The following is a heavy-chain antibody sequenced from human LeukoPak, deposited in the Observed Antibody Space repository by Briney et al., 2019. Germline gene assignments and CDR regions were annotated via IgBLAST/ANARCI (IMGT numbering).Heavy chain of an antibody. J-gene: IGHJ4*02. CDR3: ARAIIAVAGVYYFDY. CDR1: DYSISSGYY. CDR2: IYHSGST. V-gene: IGHV4-38-2*01. D-gene: IGHD6-19*01. Sequence: SETLSLTCAVSDYSISSGYYWGWIRQPPGKGLEWVGSIYHSGSTYYNPSLKSRVTISVDTSKNQFSLKLSSVTAADTAVYYCARAIIAVAGVYYFDYWGQGTLVTVSS.